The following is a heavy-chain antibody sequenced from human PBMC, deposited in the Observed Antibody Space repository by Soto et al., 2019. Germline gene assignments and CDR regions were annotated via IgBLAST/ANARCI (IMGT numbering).Heavy chain of an antibody. V-gene: IGHV1-3*01. CDR2: INAGNGNT. Sequence: QVPLVQSGAEVKKPGASVKVSCKASGYTFTSYAMHWVRQAPGQRLEWMGWINAGNGNTKYSQKFQGRVTITRDTSASTAYMELSSLRSEDTAVYYCARRIAVAEYDADAFDIWGQGTMVTVSS. D-gene: IGHD6-19*01. CDR3: ARRIAVAEYDADAFDI. CDR1: GYTFTSYA. J-gene: IGHJ3*02.